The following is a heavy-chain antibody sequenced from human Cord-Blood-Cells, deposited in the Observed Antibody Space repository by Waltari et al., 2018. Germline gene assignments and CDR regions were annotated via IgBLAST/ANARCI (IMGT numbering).Heavy chain of an antibody. Sequence: QVQLVQSGAEVKKPGASVTVSCKASGYTFTGYYMHWVRQAPGQGLEWMGWINLNSGGTNYAQKFQGRVTMTRDTSISTAYMELSRLRSDDTAVYYCARDGSSGSYYRWFDPWGQGTLVTVSS. J-gene: IGHJ5*02. V-gene: IGHV1-2*02. CDR1: GYTFTGYY. CDR2: INLNSGGT. D-gene: IGHD1-26*01. CDR3: ARDGSSGSYYRWFDP.